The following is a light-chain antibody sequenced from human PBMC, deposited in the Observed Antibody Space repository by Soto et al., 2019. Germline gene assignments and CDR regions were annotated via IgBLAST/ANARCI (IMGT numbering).Light chain of an antibody. CDR1: QSIRSY. Sequence: DIQMTQSPSSLSASVGDRVTITCRASQSIRSYLNWYQQKPGKARKLLIYAASSLQSGVPSRFSGSGSGTDFTLTISSLQPEEFATYYCQQSYSTPYTFGQGTKVDIK. CDR2: AAS. J-gene: IGKJ2*01. CDR3: QQSYSTPYT. V-gene: IGKV1-39*01.